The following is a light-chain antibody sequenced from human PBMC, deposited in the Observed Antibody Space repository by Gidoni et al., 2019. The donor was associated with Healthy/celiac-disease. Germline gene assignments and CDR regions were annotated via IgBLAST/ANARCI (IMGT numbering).Light chain of an antibody. J-gene: IGKJ4*01. Sequence: DIQMTESLSSLSASVGDRVTITCRASQSISSYLTWYQQKPGKAPKLLIYAASSLQSGVPSRFSGSGSGTDFTLTISSLQPEDFATYYCQQSYSTPRLTFGGGTKVEIK. V-gene: IGKV1-39*01. CDR1: QSISSY. CDR2: AAS. CDR3: QQSYSTPRLT.